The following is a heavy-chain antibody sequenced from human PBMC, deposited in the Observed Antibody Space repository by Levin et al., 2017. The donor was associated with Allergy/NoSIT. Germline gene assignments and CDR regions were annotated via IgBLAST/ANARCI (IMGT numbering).Heavy chain of an antibody. CDR3: ARGLYGSDFRL. J-gene: IGHJ4*02. D-gene: IGHD6-19*01. Sequence: SQTLSLTCTVSGDSIGTYYWTWIRQPAGKALEWIGRIYISGSTNYNPSLKSRVTMSVDTSKNQFSLRLTSVTAADTAVYYCARGLYGSDFRLWGRGTLVTVSS. CDR1: GDSIGTYY. V-gene: IGHV4-4*07. CDR2: IYISGST.